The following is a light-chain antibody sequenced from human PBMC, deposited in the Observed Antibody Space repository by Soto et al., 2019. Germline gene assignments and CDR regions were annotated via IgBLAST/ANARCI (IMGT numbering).Light chain of an antibody. CDR1: QFVSSRN. J-gene: IGKJ5*01. CDR3: QQYGSSIT. V-gene: IGKV3-20*01. Sequence: EIVLTQSPGTLSLSPGERATLSCGASQFVSSRNLAWYQQKPGQSPRLLIYSASNRATGVPDRFRGSGSGTDFTLTITRLEPEDFAMYYCQQYGSSITFGHGTRLETK. CDR2: SAS.